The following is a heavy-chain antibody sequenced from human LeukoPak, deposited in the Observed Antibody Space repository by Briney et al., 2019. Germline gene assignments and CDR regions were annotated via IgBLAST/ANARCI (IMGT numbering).Heavy chain of an antibody. V-gene: IGHV3-66*01. D-gene: IGHD3-10*01. CDR3: ARERVVRGVMSAFDY. Sequence: GGSLRLSCAASGFTVSSNFMSWVRQAPGKGLEWVSVIYSGGSTYYADSVKGRFTISRDNSKNTLYLQMNSLRAENAAVYYCARERVVRGVMSAFDYWGQGTLVTVSS. CDR2: IYSGGST. J-gene: IGHJ4*02. CDR1: GFTVSSNF.